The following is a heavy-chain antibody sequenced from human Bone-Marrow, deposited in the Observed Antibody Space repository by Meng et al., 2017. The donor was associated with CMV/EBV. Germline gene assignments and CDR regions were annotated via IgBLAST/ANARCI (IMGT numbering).Heavy chain of an antibody. CDR3: ARGLPSGWAQ. Sequence: SLKISCTASGFNFDDYAMHWVRQLPGKGLEWVSGISGNSGGIGYADSVKGRFTISRDNAKNSLYLQMNGLRAEDTAVYYCARGLPSGWAQWGQGTLVTVSS. D-gene: IGHD6-19*01. CDR1: GFNFDDYA. V-gene: IGHV3-9*01. J-gene: IGHJ4*02. CDR2: ISGNSGGI.